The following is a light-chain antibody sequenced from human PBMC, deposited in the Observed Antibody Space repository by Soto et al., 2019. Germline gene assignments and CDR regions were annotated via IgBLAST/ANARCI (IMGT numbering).Light chain of an antibody. Sequence: VLTQSPDTLSLSPGERATLSCRVSQIISRNNLAWYQQRPLQTPRILIDGSSSRAAGVPDRFSGSGSGTDFTLTISRLEPDDFAVYYCQQFGNSPLLSFGGGTKVEIK. CDR2: GSS. CDR3: QQFGNSPLLS. J-gene: IGKJ4*01. V-gene: IGKV3-20*01. CDR1: QIISRNN.